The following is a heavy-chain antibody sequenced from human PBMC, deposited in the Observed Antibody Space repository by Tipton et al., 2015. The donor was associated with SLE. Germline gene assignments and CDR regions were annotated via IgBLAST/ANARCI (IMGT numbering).Heavy chain of an antibody. CDR1: GFSFSNYW. CDR3: ARVVSGYPTAWDFFDH. CDR2: IKGDGNQQ. Sequence: GSLRLSCDASGFSFSNYWMTWFRQAPGKGLEWVANIKGDGNQQYYVDFVKGRFTISRDNAENSLYLQMDNLRVEDTAVYYCARVVSGYPTAWDFFDHWGQGALVSVSS. D-gene: IGHD2-15*01. V-gene: IGHV3-7*03. J-gene: IGHJ4*02.